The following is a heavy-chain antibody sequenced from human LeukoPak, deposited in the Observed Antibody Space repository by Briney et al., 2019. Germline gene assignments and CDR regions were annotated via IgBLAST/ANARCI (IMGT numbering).Heavy chain of an antibody. CDR3: ARSYDTSGYYFRY. J-gene: IGHJ4*02. Sequence: SETLSLTCTVSGDSFSSIIYYWGWIRQPPGEGLEWIGSINYSGSTYYNPSLKSRVTISVDTSKNQFSLKLSSVTAADTAVYYCARSYDTSGYYFRYWGRGTLVTVSS. CDR2: INYSGST. CDR1: GDSFSSIIYY. V-gene: IGHV4-39*07. D-gene: IGHD3-22*01.